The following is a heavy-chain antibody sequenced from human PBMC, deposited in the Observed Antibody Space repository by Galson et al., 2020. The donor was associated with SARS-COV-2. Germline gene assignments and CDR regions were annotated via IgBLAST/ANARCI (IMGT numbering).Heavy chain of an antibody. CDR1: GFTFRSDS. J-gene: IGHJ6*02. CDR2: VSVSSSYI. V-gene: IGHV3-21*06. D-gene: IGHD3-10*01. Sequence: PGGSLRLSCQASGFTFRSDSMHWVRQAPGKGLEWVSSVSVSSSYIYYADSVRGRFTISRDNAENSLHLQMNSLRAEDTAVYFCARAPSSEAMTHYGMDVWGQGTTVTVSS. CDR3: ARAPSSEAMTHYGMDV.